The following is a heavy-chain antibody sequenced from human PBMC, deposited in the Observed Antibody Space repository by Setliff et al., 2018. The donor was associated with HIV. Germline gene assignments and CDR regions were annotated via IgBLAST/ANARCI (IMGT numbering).Heavy chain of an antibody. CDR3: VRAGYCSSASCYFSGWFDP. Sequence: ASETLSLTCTVSGGFSDRYFWSWVRQPPGKGLEWIGYIYTSDIIVYNPSLKSRVTISEDTSKSQVYLSLTSVTAADTAVYYCVRAGYCSSASCYFSGWFDPWGQGTLVTVSS. V-gene: IGHV4-4*08. J-gene: IGHJ5*02. CDR1: GGFSDRYF. D-gene: IGHD2-2*01. CDR2: IYTSDII.